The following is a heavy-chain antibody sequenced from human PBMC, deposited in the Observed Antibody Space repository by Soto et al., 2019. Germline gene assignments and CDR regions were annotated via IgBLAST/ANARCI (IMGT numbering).Heavy chain of an antibody. CDR3: ARVLGSSSWYGEGYYYYMDV. CDR1: GGSISSYY. J-gene: IGHJ6*03. D-gene: IGHD6-13*01. Sequence: ASGTLSPPCTVSGGSISSYYWSWIPQPPGKGLVWIGYIYYSGSTNYNPSLKSRVTISVDTSKNQFSLKLSSVTAADTAVYYCARVLGSSSWYGEGYYYYMDVWGKGTTVTVSS. CDR2: IYYSGST. V-gene: IGHV4-59*01.